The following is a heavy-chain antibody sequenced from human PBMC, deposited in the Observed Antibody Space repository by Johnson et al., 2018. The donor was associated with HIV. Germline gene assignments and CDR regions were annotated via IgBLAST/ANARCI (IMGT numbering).Heavy chain of an antibody. CDR3: AKVDCGGDTCAGYDPFDL. CDR2: ISNDGSRT. Sequence: VQLVASGGGLVQPGGSLRLSCAASGFAFRTYWMVWVRHVPGKRPVGVARISNDGSRTTYADSVRGRFTCSRDNAKYTVDLQMNSLRVADTAVYYCAKVDCGGDTCAGYDPFDLWGQGTLVTVSS. D-gene: IGHD2-21*01. V-gene: IGHV3-74*03. J-gene: IGHJ3*01. CDR1: GFAFRTYW.